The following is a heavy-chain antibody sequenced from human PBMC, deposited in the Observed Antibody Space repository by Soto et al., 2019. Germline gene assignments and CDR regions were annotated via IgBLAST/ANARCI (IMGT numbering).Heavy chain of an antibody. CDR2: IWYDGSNK. V-gene: IGHV3-33*01. Sequence: ESGGGVVQPGRSLRLSCAASGFTFSSYGMHWVRQAPGKGLEWVAVIWYDGSNKYYVDSLKGRFTISRDNSKKTLYLQVNSLRAEDTAVYFCARDDYDSSGYYYVDYWGQGTLVTVSS. CDR1: GFTFSSYG. J-gene: IGHJ4*02. CDR3: ARDDYDSSGYYYVDY. D-gene: IGHD3-22*01.